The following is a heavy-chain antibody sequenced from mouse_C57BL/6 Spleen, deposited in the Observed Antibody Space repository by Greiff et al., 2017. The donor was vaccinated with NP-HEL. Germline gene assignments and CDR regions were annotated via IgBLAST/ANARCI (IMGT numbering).Heavy chain of an antibody. D-gene: IGHD1-1*02. CDR3: TSEGFGRGYFDY. CDR2: IYSGNSDT. J-gene: IGHJ2*01. CDR1: GYTFTSYW. V-gene: IGHV1-5*01. Sequence: QESGTVLARPGASVKLSCKTSGYTFTSYWMHWVKQRPGQGLEWIGAIYSGNSDTSYNQKFKGKAKLTAVTSASTAYMELSSLTNEDSAVYFWTSEGFGRGYFDYWGQGTTLTVSS.